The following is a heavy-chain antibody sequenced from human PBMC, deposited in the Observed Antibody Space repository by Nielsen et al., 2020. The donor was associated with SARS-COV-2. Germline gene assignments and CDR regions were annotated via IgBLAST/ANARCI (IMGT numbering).Heavy chain of an antibody. V-gene: IGHV3-30*03. Sequence: GGSLRLSCAASGFTFSSYGMHWVRQAPGKGLEWVAVISYDGSNKYYADSVKGRFTISRDNSKNTLYLQMNSLRAEDTAVYYCARDVEVPAPGDLWGRGTLVTVSS. CDR3: ARDVEVPAPGDL. D-gene: IGHD2-2*01. CDR1: GFTFSSYG. J-gene: IGHJ2*01. CDR2: ISYDGSNK.